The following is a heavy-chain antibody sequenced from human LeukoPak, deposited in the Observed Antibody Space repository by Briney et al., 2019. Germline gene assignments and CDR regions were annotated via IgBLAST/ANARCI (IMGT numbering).Heavy chain of an antibody. J-gene: IGHJ6*02. CDR3: ARFGFSVTMDV. V-gene: IGHV3-7*01. D-gene: IGHD3-10*01. Sequence: PGGSLRLSCVASGYIFTNYWMSWVCEAPGEGVEWVAKIKNDESEKYYVGSVKGRLTISRDKAKNLWYLQMSSLRSEDTAVYYCARFGFSVTMDVGGQGTAVTGS. CDR1: GYIFTNYW. CDR2: IKNDESEK.